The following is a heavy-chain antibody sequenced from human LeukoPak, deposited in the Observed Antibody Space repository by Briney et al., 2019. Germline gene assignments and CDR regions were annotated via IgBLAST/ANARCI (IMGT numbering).Heavy chain of an antibody. D-gene: IGHD3-10*01. Sequence: GGSLRLSCAASGFTFTDHYMDWARQAPGKGLEWVGRTRNKANSYTTEYAASVKGRLTISRDDSKNSLYLQMNSLKTEDTAVYYCARVNVASSGFDYWGQGTLVTVSS. CDR3: ARVNVASSGFDY. J-gene: IGHJ4*02. V-gene: IGHV3-72*01. CDR2: TRNKANSYTT. CDR1: GFTFTDHY.